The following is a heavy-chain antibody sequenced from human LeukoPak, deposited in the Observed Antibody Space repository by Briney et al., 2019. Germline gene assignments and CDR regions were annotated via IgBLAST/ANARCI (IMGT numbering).Heavy chain of an antibody. CDR3: AREGSYYYDSSGYYPRIYYYYYYMDV. CDR2: INTNTGNP. V-gene: IGHV7-4-1*02. Sequence: ASVKVSCKASGYTFTSYAMNWVRQAPGQGLEWMGWINTNTGNPTYAQGFTGRFVFSLDTSVSTAYLQISSLKAEDTAVYYCAREGSYYYDSSGYYPRIYYYYYYMDVWGKGTTVTVSS. CDR1: GYTFTSYA. D-gene: IGHD3-22*01. J-gene: IGHJ6*03.